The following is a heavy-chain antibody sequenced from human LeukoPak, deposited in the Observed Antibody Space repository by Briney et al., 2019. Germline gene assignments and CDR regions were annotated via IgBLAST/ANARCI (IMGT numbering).Heavy chain of an antibody. CDR2: IYYSGST. V-gene: IGHV4-39*01. CDR3: ASPSGYSGYEHAFDI. Sequence: SETLSLTCTVSGGSISSSSYYWGWIRQPPGKGLEWIGSIYYSGSTYYNPSLKSRVTISVDTSKNQFSLKLSSVTAADTAVYYCASPSGYSGYEHAFDIWGQGTMVSVSS. CDR1: GGSISSSSYY. J-gene: IGHJ3*02. D-gene: IGHD5-12*01.